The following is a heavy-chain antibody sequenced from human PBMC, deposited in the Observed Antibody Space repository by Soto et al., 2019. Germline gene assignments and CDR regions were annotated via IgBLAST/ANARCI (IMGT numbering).Heavy chain of an antibody. CDR3: ARGNVWFGEPALPYGMDV. CDR1: GFTFGSYS. CDR2: ISSSSSYI. V-gene: IGHV3-21*01. J-gene: IGHJ6*02. D-gene: IGHD3-10*01. Sequence: KSGGSLRLSCAASGFTFGSYSMNWVRQAPGKGLEWVSSISSSSSYIYYADSVKGRFTISRDNAKNSLYLQMNSLRAEDTAVYYCARGNVWFGEPALPYGMDVWGQGTTVTVSS.